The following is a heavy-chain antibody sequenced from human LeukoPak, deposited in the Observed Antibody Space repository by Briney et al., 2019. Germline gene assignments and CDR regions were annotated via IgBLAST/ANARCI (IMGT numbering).Heavy chain of an antibody. CDR3: ARDTRIAVAGTRSFDI. CDR2: ISAYNGNT. J-gene: IGHJ4*02. CDR1: GYTFTSYG. V-gene: IGHV1-18*01. Sequence: ASVKVSCKASGYTFTSYGISWVRQAPGQGLEWMGWISAYNGNTNYAQKLQGRVTMTTDTSTSTAYMELRSLRSDDTAVYYCARDTRIAVAGTRSFDIWGQGTLVTVSS. D-gene: IGHD6-19*01.